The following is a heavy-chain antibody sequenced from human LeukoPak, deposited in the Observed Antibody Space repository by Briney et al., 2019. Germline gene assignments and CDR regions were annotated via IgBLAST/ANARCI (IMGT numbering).Heavy chain of an antibody. CDR3: ARHPKYSSGGRWFDP. V-gene: IGHV5-51*01. Sequence: GESLKISCQGSGYNFASQWIGWVRQMPGKGLEWMGIIYPGDSDTRYNPSFQGQVTISADKSTSTAYLQWSSLKASDIAIYYCARHPKYSSGGRWFDPWGQGTLVTVSS. CDR2: IYPGDSDT. CDR1: GYNFASQW. D-gene: IGHD3-22*01. J-gene: IGHJ5*02.